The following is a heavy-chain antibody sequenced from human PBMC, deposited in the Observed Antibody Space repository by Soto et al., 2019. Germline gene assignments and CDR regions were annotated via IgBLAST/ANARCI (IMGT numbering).Heavy chain of an antibody. CDR1: GGSINNYY. CDR3: AGADRCGSGRYTPFDAFDI. V-gene: IGHV4-59*01. D-gene: IGHD3-10*01. J-gene: IGHJ3*02. Sequence: QVQLQESGPGLVNPSETLSLTCSVSGGSINNYYWNWLRQPPGKGLEWIGYISDSGITSYNPSLRSRVTISLDTPKNTLSLSLSSVTAADTALYYCAGADRCGSGRYTPFDAFDIWGQGTMLTVSS. CDR2: ISDSGIT.